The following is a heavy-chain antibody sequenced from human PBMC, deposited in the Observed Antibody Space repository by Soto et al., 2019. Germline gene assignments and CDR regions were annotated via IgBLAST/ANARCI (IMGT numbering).Heavy chain of an antibody. V-gene: IGHV4-59*01. D-gene: IGHD3-9*01. Sequence: SETLSLTCTVSGGSIRSYYWSWIRQPPGKGLEWIGHIYYSGSTNYNPSLKSRVTISVDTSKNQFSLKLSSVTAADTAVYYCASTAPRTYYDILTGYYPPFDYWGQGTLVTVSS. CDR1: GGSIRSYY. CDR3: ASTAPRTYYDILTGYYPPFDY. J-gene: IGHJ4*02. CDR2: IYYSGST.